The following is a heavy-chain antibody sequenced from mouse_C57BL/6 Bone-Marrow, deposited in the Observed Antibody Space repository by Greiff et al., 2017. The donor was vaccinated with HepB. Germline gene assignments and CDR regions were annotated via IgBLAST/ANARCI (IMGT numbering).Heavy chain of an antibody. V-gene: IGHV3-6*01. CDR3: ARGLTGTGGDY. J-gene: IGHJ2*01. CDR2: ISYDGSN. Sequence: EVQLQESGPGLVKPSQSLSLTCSVTGYSITSGYYWNWIRQFPGNKLEWMGYISYDGSNNYNPSLKNRISITRDTSKNQFFLKLDSVTTEDTATYYCARGLTGTGGDYWGQGTTLTVSS. CDR1: GYSITSGYY. D-gene: IGHD4-1*01.